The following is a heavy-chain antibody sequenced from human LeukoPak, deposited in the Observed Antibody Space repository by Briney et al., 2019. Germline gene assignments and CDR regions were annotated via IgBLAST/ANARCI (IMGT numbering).Heavy chain of an antibody. V-gene: IGHV3-48*04. CDR1: GFTFSTYW. J-gene: IGHJ4*02. CDR2: ISSSSSTI. Sequence: PGGSLRLSRAASGFTFSTYWMSWVRQAPGKGLEWVSYISSSSSTIYYADSVKGRFTISRDNAKNSLYLQMNSLRAEDTAVYYCARGSSDYWGQGTLVTVSS. D-gene: IGHD2-2*01. CDR3: ARGSSDY.